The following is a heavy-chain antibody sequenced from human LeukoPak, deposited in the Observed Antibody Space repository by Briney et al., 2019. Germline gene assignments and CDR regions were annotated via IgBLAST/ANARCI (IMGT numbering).Heavy chain of an antibody. CDR1: GYTFTGYY. D-gene: IGHD2-15*01. CDR2: INPNSGGT. V-gene: IGHV1-2*02. Sequence: ASVKVSCKASGYTFTGYYMHWVRQAPGQGLEWMGWINPNSGGTNYAQKFQGRVTMTRDTSISTAYMELSRLRSDDTAVYYRARDRGIRDVVVVAATLTNWGQGTLVTVSS. CDR3: ARDRGIRDVVVVAATLTN. J-gene: IGHJ4*02.